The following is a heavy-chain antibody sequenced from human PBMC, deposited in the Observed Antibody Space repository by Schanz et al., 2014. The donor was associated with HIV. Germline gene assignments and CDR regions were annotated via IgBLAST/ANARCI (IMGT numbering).Heavy chain of an antibody. V-gene: IGHV3-23*04. J-gene: IGHJ6*02. CDR2: LSGSGLST. CDR1: GFTFSTYA. D-gene: IGHD6-13*01. Sequence: VQLVESGGGVVQPGRSLRLSCAASGFTFSTYAMSWVRQAPGKGLEWVSALSGSGLSTYYADSVKGRFTISRDNSKNTLYLEMNSLRPEDTAVYYCARETSGFSTSWPPRYHYYGMDVWGQGTTVTVSS. CDR3: ARETSGFSTSWPPRYHYYGMDV.